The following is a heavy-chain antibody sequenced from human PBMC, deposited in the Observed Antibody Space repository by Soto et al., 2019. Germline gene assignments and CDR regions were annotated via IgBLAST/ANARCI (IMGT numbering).Heavy chain of an antibody. Sequence: EVQLVESGGDLVKPGGSLRLSCAASGSTFSNAWMKSKPDGGTTDYAAPVEGRFTISRDDSKNTLYLQMDSLKTEDTATYYCTTYDYIWGSDRYRWAYWGQGTLVTVSS. V-gene: IGHV3-15*01. D-gene: IGHD3-16*02. CDR2: SKPDGGTT. CDR1: GSTFSNAW. CDR3: TTYDYIWGSDRYRWAY. J-gene: IGHJ4*02.